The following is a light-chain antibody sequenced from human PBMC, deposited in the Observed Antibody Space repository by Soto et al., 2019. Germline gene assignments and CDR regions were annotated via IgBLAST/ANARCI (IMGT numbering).Light chain of an antibody. CDR1: KSDIGSYDY. CDR2: EVT. CDR3: SSFTSTSTLL. V-gene: IGLV2-14*01. J-gene: IGLJ1*01. Sequence: SALTQPASVSGSPGQSITISCTGTKSDIGSYDYVSWYQQHPGKAPNLIIFEVTARHSGVSNRFSGSKSRNTACLTISGLQAEDEADYYCSSFTSTSTLLFGSGTKVTVL.